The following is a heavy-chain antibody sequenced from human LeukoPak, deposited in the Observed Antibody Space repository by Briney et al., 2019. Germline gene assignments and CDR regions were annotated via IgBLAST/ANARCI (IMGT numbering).Heavy chain of an antibody. CDR2: IYYSGST. CDR3: ARADGIVGATVWFDP. V-gene: IGHV4-59*01. J-gene: IGHJ5*02. D-gene: IGHD1-26*01. CDR1: GGSISGYY. Sequence: SETLSLTCTVSGGSISGYYWSWIRQPPGKGLEWIGYIYYSGSTNYNPSLKSRVTISVDTSKNQFSLKLSSVTAADTAVYYCARADGIVGATVWFDPWGQGTLVTVSS.